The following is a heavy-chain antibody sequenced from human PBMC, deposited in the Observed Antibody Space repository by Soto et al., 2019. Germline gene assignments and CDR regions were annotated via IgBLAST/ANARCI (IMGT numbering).Heavy chain of an antibody. Sequence: VGSLRLSCAASGFTFSSYSMSWVRQAPGKGLEWVSGFRTGGDDGTTYYADSVKGRFTISRDNSKNTLFPQMNSLRVEDTAIYYCAKKVNSGPGSQYFDYWGQGTLVTVSS. CDR2: FRTGGDDGTT. J-gene: IGHJ4*02. CDR1: GFTFSSYS. CDR3: AKKVNSGPGSQYFDY. V-gene: IGHV3-23*01. D-gene: IGHD3-10*01.